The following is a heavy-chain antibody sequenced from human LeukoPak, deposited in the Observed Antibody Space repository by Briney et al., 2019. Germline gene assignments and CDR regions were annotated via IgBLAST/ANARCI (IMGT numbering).Heavy chain of an antibody. Sequence: PGGSLRLSCAASGFTFSSYGMHWVRQAPGKGLEWVAFIRYDGSNKYYADSVKGRFTISRDNSKNTLYLQMNSLRAEDTAVYYCARGNNYYDSSGYYYYFDYWGQGTLVTVSS. CDR3: ARGNNYYDSSGYYYYFDY. CDR1: GFTFSSYG. D-gene: IGHD3-22*01. V-gene: IGHV3-30*02. CDR2: IRYDGSNK. J-gene: IGHJ4*02.